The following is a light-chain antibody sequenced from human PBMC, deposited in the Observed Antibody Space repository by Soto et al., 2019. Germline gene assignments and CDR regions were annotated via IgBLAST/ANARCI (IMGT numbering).Light chain of an antibody. CDR3: QQYNSPWT. Sequence: DIQMTQSPSTLSASVGDRVTITCRASQSISSWLAWYQQKPGKAPKLLIYDASSLESGVPSRFSGSGSGTEFTLTISCLQPDDFATYYCQQYNSPWTFGQGTKVEIK. V-gene: IGKV1-5*01. CDR2: DAS. J-gene: IGKJ1*01. CDR1: QSISSW.